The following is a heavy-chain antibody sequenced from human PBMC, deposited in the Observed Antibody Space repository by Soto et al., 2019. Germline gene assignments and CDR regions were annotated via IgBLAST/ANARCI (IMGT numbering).Heavy chain of an antibody. CDR1: GGSISSSSYY. V-gene: IGHV4-39*01. J-gene: IGHJ4*02. D-gene: IGHD3-22*01. CDR3: ASSSTYYYDSSGYYYFDY. CDR2: IYYSGST. Sequence: SETLSLTCTVSGGSISSSSYYWGWIRQPPGKGLEWIGSIYYSGSTYYNPSLKSRVTISVDTSKNQFSLKLSSVTAADTAVYYCASSSTYYYDSSGYYYFDYWGQGTLVTVSS.